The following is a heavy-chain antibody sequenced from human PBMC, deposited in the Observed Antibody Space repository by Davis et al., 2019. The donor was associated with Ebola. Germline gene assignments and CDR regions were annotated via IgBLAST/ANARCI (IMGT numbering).Heavy chain of an antibody. Sequence: ESLKISCAASGFTFSSYWMSWVRQAPGKGLEWIGEINHSGSTNYNPSLKSRVTISVDTSKNQFSLKLSSVTAADTAVYYCARARAFCTGGVCYDYYYGMDVWGQGTTVTVSS. CDR3: ARARAFCTGGVCYDYYYGMDV. CDR2: INHSGST. V-gene: IGHV4-34*01. CDR1: GFTFSSYW. J-gene: IGHJ6*02. D-gene: IGHD2-8*02.